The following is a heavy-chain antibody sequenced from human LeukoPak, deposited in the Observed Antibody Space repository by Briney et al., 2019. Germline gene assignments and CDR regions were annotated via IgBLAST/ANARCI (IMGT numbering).Heavy chain of an antibody. CDR3: AREDSGYVGY. J-gene: IGHJ4*02. V-gene: IGHV4-38-2*02. D-gene: IGHD5-12*01. CDR1: GYSISSGYY. CDR2: IYHSGST. Sequence: SETLSLTCTVSGYSISSGYYWGWIRQPPGKGLEWIGSIYHSGSTYYNPSLKSRVTISVDTSKNQFSLKLSSVTAADTAVYYCAREDSGYVGYWGQGTLVTVSS.